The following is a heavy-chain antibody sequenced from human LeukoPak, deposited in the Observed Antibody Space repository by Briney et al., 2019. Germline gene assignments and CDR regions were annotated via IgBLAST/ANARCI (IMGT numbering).Heavy chain of an antibody. J-gene: IGHJ3*02. CDR3: AKEISSSSSWYGDDAFDI. CDR1: KFXFSVYT. Sequence: GGSLRLSCAVSKFXFSVYTIHWVRQAPGKGLEWVALISSYGSNKYYAESVKGRFTISRDDSKNTVYLQMNSLRAEDTAVYYCAKEISSSSSWYGDDAFDIWGQGTMVIVSS. V-gene: IGHV3-30-3*01. D-gene: IGHD6-13*01. CDR2: ISSYGSNK.